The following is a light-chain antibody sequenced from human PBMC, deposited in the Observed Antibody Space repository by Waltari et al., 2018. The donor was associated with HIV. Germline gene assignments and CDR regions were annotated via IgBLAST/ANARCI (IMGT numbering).Light chain of an antibody. Sequence: QSALTQQASVSGSLGQSITISCNGTSGNIGKYNLVSWYQQHPAKAPKLLIYEVTRRPSGIYSRFSASKSDNTASLTITGLQAEDEATYCCCSYAVTTDFLVFGGGTKLDVL. J-gene: IGLJ1*01. CDR1: SGNIGKYNL. V-gene: IGLV2-23*02. CDR2: EVT. CDR3: CSYAVTTDFLV.